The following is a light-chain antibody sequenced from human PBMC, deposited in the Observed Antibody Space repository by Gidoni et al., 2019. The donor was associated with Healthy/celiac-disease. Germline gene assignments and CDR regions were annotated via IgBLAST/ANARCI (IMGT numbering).Light chain of an antibody. CDR3: CSYAGRTTLV. V-gene: IGLV2-23*01. CDR2: EGS. J-gene: IGLJ2*01. CDR1: SSDVGSYKF. Sequence: QSALTQPASVSGSLGQSITISCTGTSSDVGSYKFVSWYQQHPGKAPKLMIFEGSKRPSGVSNRFSGSKSGNTASLTISGLQAEDEADYFCCSYAGRTTLVFGGGTKLTVL.